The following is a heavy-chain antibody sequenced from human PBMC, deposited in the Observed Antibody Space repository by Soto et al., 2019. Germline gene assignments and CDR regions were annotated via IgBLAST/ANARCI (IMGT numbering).Heavy chain of an antibody. CDR1: GYTFTSYD. J-gene: IGHJ6*02. CDR2: MNPNSGNT. CDR3: AVDGIAVAGTDYYYYYGMDV. D-gene: IGHD6-19*01. Sequence: GASVKVSCKASGYTFTSYDINWVRRATGQGLEWMGWMNPNSGNTGYAQKFQGRVTMTRNTSISTAYMELSSLRSEDTAVYYCAVDGIAVAGTDYYYYYGMDVWGQGTTVTVSS. V-gene: IGHV1-8*01.